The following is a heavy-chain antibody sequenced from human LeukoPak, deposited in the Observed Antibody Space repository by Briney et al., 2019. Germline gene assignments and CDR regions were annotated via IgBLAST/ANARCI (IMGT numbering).Heavy chain of an antibody. D-gene: IGHD4-11*01. V-gene: IGHV4-39*01. CDR2: IYYSGST. J-gene: IGHJ4*02. CDR1: GGSISSSSYY. CDR3: ARQAYSNHHFDY. Sequence: PSETLSLTCTVSGGSISSSSYYWGWTRQPPGKGLEWIGSIYYSGSTYYNPSLKSRVTISVDTSKNQFSLKLSSVTAADTAVYYCARQAYSNHHFDYWGQGTLVTVSS.